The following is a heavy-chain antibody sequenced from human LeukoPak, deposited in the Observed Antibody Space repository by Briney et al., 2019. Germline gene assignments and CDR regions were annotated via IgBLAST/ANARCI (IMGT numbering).Heavy chain of an antibody. Sequence: SETLSLTCAVYGGSFSGYYWSWIRQPPGKGLEWIGEINHSGSTNYNPSLKGRVTISVDTSKNQFSLKLSSVTAADTAVYYCARAVGDSSGYYYVDYWGQGTLVTVSS. CDR2: INHSGST. CDR1: GGSFSGYY. D-gene: IGHD3-22*01. V-gene: IGHV4-34*01. J-gene: IGHJ4*02. CDR3: ARAVGDSSGYYYVDY.